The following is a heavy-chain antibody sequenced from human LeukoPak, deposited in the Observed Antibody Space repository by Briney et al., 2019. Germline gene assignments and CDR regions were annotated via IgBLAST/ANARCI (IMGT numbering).Heavy chain of an antibody. Sequence: ASEKVSCKASGYTFTSYDINWVRQATGQGLEWMGWMNPNSGNTGYAQKFQGRVTMTRNTSISTAYMELSSLRSEDTAVYYCARTGLRYFDWCSWGQGTLVTVSS. D-gene: IGHD3-9*01. CDR3: ARTGLRYFDWCS. V-gene: IGHV1-8*01. CDR1: GYTFTSYD. J-gene: IGHJ5*02. CDR2: MNPNSGNT.